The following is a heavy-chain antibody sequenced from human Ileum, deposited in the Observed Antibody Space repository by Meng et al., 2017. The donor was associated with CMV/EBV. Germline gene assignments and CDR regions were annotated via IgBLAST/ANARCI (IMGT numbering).Heavy chain of an antibody. J-gene: IGHJ4*02. CDR3: ARGARWGAGFDY. V-gene: IGHV3-74*03. CDR2: ISTAGDST. CDR1: GSTFSRYW. D-gene: IGHD4-23*01. Sequence: CVASGSTFSRYWMHWVRQAPGKGLVWVSHISTAGDSTTYADSVKGRFTISRDNAKNTLYLQMNSLRVDDTAVYYCARGARWGAGFDYWGQGTLVTVPS.